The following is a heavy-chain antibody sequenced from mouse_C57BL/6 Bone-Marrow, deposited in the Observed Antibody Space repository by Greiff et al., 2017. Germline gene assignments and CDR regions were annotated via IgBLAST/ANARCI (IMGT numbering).Heavy chain of an antibody. J-gene: IGHJ1*03. Sequence: VQLQQSGPELVKPGASVKISCKASGYAFSSYWLNWVKQRPGKGLEWIGRIYPGDGDTNYNGKFNGKATLTADNSSSTAYMQLSSLTSEDSAVYFCARDYGRGYWYFDVWGTGTTVTVSS. CDR3: ARDYGRGYWYFDV. CDR1: GYAFSSYW. CDR2: IYPGDGDT. D-gene: IGHD1-1*01. V-gene: IGHV1-82*01.